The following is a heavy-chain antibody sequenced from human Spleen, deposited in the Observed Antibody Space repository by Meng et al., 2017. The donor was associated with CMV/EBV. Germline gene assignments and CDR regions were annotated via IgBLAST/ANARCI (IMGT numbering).Heavy chain of an antibody. J-gene: IGHJ4*02. CDR2: IDSDGNTT. CDR1: GFTFSSDW. D-gene: IGHD3-22*01. V-gene: IGHV3-74*01. CDR3: AREPPFGSGYLGLDDY. Sequence: GESLKISCAASGFTFSSDWMIWVRQAPGMGLVWVSGIDSDGNTTTYADSVKGRFTISRDNAKNSLYLQMNSLRAEDTAVYYCAREPPFGSGYLGLDDYWGQGTLVTVSS.